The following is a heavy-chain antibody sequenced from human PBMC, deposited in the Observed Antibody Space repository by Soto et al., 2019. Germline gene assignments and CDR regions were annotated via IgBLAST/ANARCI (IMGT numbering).Heavy chain of an antibody. Sequence: PGGSLRLSCAASGFTFSSYGMHWVRQAPGKGLEWVAVIAYDGSNKYYADSVKGRFTISRDNSKNTLYLQMNSLRAEDTAVYYCAKSVSSGYYLYVERLFDYWGQGTLVTVSS. CDR3: AKSVSSGYYLYVERLFDY. CDR1: GFTFSSYG. V-gene: IGHV3-30*18. CDR2: IAYDGSNK. J-gene: IGHJ4*02. D-gene: IGHD3-22*01.